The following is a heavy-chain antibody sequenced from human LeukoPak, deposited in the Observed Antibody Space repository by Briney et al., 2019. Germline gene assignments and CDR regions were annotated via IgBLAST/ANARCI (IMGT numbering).Heavy chain of an antibody. CDR2: IFYSGST. V-gene: IGHV4-39*07. J-gene: IGHJ4*02. CDR1: GGSISSSSYY. Sequence: SETLSLTCTVSGGSISSSSYYWGWIRQPPGKGLEWIGNIFYSGSTYYNPSLKSRVTISVDTSKNQFSLKLSSVTAADTAVYYCARAPGESSSWYYPFDYWGQGTLVTVSS. D-gene: IGHD6-13*01. CDR3: ARAPGESSSWYYPFDY.